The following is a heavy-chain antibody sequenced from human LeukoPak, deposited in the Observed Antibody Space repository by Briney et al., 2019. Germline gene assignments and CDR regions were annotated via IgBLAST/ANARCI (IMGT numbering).Heavy chain of an antibody. J-gene: IGHJ4*02. CDR1: GGSISSSSYY. Sequence: PSETLSLTCTVPGGSISSSSYYWGWIRQPPGKGLEWIGTIYYSGSTYYNPSLKSRVTISVDTSKNQFSLKLNSVTAADTAVYYCGTSMTTMTTWFDYWGQGTLVSVSS. CDR3: GTSMTTMTTWFDY. V-gene: IGHV4-39*01. CDR2: IYYSGST. D-gene: IGHD4-17*01.